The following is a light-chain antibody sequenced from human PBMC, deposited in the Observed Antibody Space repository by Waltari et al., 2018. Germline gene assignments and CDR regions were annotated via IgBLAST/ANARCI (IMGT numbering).Light chain of an antibody. V-gene: IGKV2-30*01. CDR3: MQGTHWPYT. Sequence: DAVMTQSPLSLPVALGQTAPIPCRSSQSLVFSDGNIYLNWFHQRPGQSPRHLIYEISNRRSGVPDRFSGSGSGTDFTLEISRVEADDVGVYFCMQGTHWPYTFGQGTKLEI. CDR1: QSLVFSDGNIY. CDR2: EIS. J-gene: IGKJ2*01.